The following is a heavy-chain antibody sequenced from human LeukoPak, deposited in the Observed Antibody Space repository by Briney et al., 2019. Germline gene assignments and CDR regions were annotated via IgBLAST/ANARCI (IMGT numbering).Heavy chain of an antibody. CDR2: IYSGGST. V-gene: IGHV3-66*02. Sequence: GESLRLSCAASGFTVSGKYMTWVRQAPGKGLEWVSVIYSGGSTFYAGSLEGRFTISRDNSKNTLYLQMNSLRAEDTAVYYCAATTLITMVRGVITNGYMDVWGRGTTVTVSS. J-gene: IGHJ6*03. CDR3: AATTLITMVRGVITNGYMDV. D-gene: IGHD3-10*01. CDR1: GFTVSGKY.